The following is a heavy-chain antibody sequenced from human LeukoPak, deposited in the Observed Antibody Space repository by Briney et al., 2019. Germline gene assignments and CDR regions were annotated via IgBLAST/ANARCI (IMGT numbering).Heavy chain of an antibody. V-gene: IGHV1-46*01. CDR1: GYTFTSHY. CDR3: ARDLRELHQYYFDY. J-gene: IGHJ4*02. Sequence: GASVKVSCKASGYTFTSHYMHWVRQAPGQGLEWMGIINPNGGSTTYAQKFQGRVTMTRDTSTSTAYMELSSLRSEDTAVYYCARDLRELHQYYFDYWGQGTLVTVSS. D-gene: IGHD1-26*01. CDR2: INPNGGST.